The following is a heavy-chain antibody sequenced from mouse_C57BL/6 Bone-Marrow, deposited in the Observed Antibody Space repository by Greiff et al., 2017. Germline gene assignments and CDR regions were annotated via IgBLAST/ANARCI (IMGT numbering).Heavy chain of an antibody. CDR2: IHPTSGST. CDR3: ARSGYYGPGYDFDY. J-gene: IGHJ2*01. Sequence: QVQLQQPGAELVKPGASVKLSCKASGYTFTSYWMHWVKQRPGQGLEWIGMIHPTSGSTNYNEKFKSKATLTVDKSSSTAYMQLRRLRSEDSAVYYCARSGYYGPGYDFDYWGQGTTLTVSS. CDR1: GYTFTSYW. V-gene: IGHV1-64*01. D-gene: IGHD1-1*02.